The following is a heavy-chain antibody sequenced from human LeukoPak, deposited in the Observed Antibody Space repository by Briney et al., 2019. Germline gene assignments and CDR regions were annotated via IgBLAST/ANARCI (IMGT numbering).Heavy chain of an antibody. Sequence: SVKVSCKASGGTFSSYAISWVRQAPGQGLEWMGRIIPIFGTANYAQKFQGRVTMTRDTSISTAYMELSWLRSDDTAVYYCARDEPTVADYWGQGTLVTVSS. D-gene: IGHD4-23*01. V-gene: IGHV1-69*05. CDR1: GGTFSSYA. CDR2: IIPIFGTA. CDR3: ARDEPTVADY. J-gene: IGHJ4*02.